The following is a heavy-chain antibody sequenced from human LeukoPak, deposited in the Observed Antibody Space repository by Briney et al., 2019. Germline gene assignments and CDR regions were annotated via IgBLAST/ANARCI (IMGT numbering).Heavy chain of an antibody. CDR2: ISYDGSNK. J-gene: IGHJ4*02. V-gene: IGHV3-30*04. CDR1: GFTFSSYA. Sequence: RSGGSLRLSCAASGFTFSSYAMHWVRQAPGKGLEWVAVISYDGSNKYYADSVKGRFTISRDNSKNTLYLQMNSLRAEDTAVYYCARDREGTPRLWGQGTLVTVSS. CDR3: ARDREGTPRL. D-gene: IGHD2-15*01.